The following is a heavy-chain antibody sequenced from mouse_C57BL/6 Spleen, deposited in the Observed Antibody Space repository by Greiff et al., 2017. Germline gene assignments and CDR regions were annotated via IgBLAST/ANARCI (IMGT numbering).Heavy chain of an antibody. CDR1: GFNIKDDY. CDR3: ARRDSNYDY. Sequence: VQLQQSGAELVRPGASVKLSCTASGFNIKDDYMHWVKQRPEQGLEWIGWIDPENGDTEYASKFQGKATITADKSSSTAYMQLSSLTSEDSAVYFCARRDSNYDYWGQGTTLTVSS. CDR2: IDPENGDT. V-gene: IGHV14-4*01. D-gene: IGHD2-5*01. J-gene: IGHJ2*01.